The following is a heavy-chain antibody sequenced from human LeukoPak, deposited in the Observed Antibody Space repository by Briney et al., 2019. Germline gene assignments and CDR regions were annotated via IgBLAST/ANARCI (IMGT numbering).Heavy chain of an antibody. CDR2: IKQDGTDK. D-gene: IGHD5-18*01. Sequence: GGSLRLSCAASGFTFSTYWMTWVRQAPGKGLEWVANIKQDGTDKYYVESVKGRFTIPRDNAKNSLYLQMSSLRAEDTAIYYCARNMDTISYPLDYWGRGTLVTVSS. CDR1: GFTFSTYW. V-gene: IGHV3-7*01. CDR3: ARNMDTISYPLDY. J-gene: IGHJ4*02.